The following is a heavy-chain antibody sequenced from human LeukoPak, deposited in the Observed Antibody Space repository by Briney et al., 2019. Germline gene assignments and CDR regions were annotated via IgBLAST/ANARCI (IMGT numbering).Heavy chain of an antibody. Sequence: GGSLRLSCAASGFTFSSYAMSWVRQAPGKGLEWVSSISRSSGSIYYADSVKGRFTISRDNAKNSVYLQMNSLRAEDTAVYYCTRTFEYSTSRDAFDIWGQGTMVTVSS. D-gene: IGHD6-6*01. V-gene: IGHV3-21*01. CDR2: ISRSSGSI. CDR3: TRTFEYSTSRDAFDI. J-gene: IGHJ3*02. CDR1: GFTFSSYA.